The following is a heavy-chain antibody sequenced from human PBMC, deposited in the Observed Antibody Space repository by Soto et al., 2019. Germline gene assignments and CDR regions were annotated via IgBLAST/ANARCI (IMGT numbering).Heavy chain of an antibody. V-gene: IGHV3-7*01. CDR2: IKQDGSEK. CDR3: ARYSQPGNHYGGHAY. D-gene: IGHD4-17*01. Sequence: GGSLRLSCAASGFTFSSYWMSWVRQAPGKGLEWVANIKQDGSEKQYVDSVRGRFTISRDNAENSLYLQMNSLRVEDTALYYCARYSQPGNHYGGHAYWGQGTLVPGSS. CDR1: GFTFSSYW. J-gene: IGHJ4*02.